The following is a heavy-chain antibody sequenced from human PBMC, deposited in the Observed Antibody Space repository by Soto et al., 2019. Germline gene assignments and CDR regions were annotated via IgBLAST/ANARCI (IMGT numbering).Heavy chain of an antibody. J-gene: IGHJ6*02. CDR3: ASSSWLNYYYGMDV. CDR2: INAGNGNT. V-gene: IGHV1-3*01. Sequence: GASVKVSCKASGYTVTSYAMHWVRQAPGQRLEWMGWINAGNGNTKYSQKFQGRVTITRDTSASTAYMELSSLRSEDTAVYYCASSSWLNYYYGMDVWGQGTTVTVSS. D-gene: IGHD6-13*01. CDR1: GYTVTSYA.